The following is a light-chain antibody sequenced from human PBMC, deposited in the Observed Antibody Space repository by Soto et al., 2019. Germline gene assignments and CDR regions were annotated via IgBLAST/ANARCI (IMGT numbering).Light chain of an antibody. CDR1: QSVSRY. Sequence: EIVLTQSPATLSLSPGERATLSCRASQSVSRYLAWYQQKPGQAPRLLIYDASKRATGIPARFSGSGSGTAFTLTSSSLEPEDFAVYYCQQRSNWPLTFGGGTKVEIK. J-gene: IGKJ4*01. V-gene: IGKV3-11*01. CDR2: DAS. CDR3: QQRSNWPLT.